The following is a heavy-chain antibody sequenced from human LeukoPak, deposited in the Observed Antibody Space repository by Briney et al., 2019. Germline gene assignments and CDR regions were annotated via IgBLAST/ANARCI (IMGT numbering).Heavy chain of an antibody. CDR2: IKSKTDGGTT. V-gene: IGHV3-15*01. Sequence: GGSLRLSCAASGFTFSNAWMSWVRQAPGKGLEWVGRIKSKTDGGTTDYAAPVKGRFTISRDDSKNTLYLQMNSLKTEDTAVYYCATEVDTYYDSRDGFDTWGQGAMVTVSS. D-gene: IGHD3-3*01. CDR1: GFTFSNAW. J-gene: IGHJ3*02. CDR3: ATEVDTYYDSRDGFDT.